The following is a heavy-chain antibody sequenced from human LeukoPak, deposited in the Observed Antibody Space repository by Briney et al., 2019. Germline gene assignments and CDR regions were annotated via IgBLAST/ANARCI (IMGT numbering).Heavy chain of an antibody. D-gene: IGHD5-18*01. Sequence: SETLSLTCSVFGDPISTYHWNWIRKPPGKGLEWIAYMQSTGNSQYNPSLKSRIAMSVDTSKNQVVLNLSSVTAADTAVYYCARDKRHSYGRYFAHWGQGMLVTVSS. J-gene: IGHJ4*02. CDR2: MQSTGNS. V-gene: IGHV4-59*01. CDR3: ARDKRHSYGRYFAH. CDR1: GDPISTYH.